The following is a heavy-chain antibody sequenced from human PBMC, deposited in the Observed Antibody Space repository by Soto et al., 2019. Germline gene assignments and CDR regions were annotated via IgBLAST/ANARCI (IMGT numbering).Heavy chain of an antibody. CDR3: ARGKVVVVAATLVWFDP. Sequence: QVQLQQWGAGLLKPSETLSLTCAVYGGSFSGYYWSWIRQPPGKGLECIGEINHSGSTNYNPSLKSRVTISVDTSKNQFSLKLSSVTAADTAVYYCARGKVVVVAATLVWFDPWGQGTLVTVSS. CDR1: GGSFSGYY. CDR2: INHSGST. J-gene: IGHJ5*02. D-gene: IGHD2-15*01. V-gene: IGHV4-34*01.